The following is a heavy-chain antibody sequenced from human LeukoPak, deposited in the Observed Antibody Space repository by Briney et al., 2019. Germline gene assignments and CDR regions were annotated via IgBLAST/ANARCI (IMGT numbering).Heavy chain of an antibody. CDR2: INLNSGGT. Sequence: AASVKVSCKASGYTFTGYYMHWVRQATGQGLEWMGWINLNSGGTNYAQKFQGRVTMTRDTSISTAYMGLSRLRSDDTAVYYCASPDSSVVDPWGQGTLVTVSS. J-gene: IGHJ5*02. V-gene: IGHV1-2*02. D-gene: IGHD3-22*01. CDR1: GYTFTGYY. CDR3: ASPDSSVVDP.